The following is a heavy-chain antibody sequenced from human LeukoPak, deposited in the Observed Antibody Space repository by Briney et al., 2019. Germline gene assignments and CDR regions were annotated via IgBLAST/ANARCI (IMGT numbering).Heavy chain of an antibody. CDR1: GFTFSSYG. CDR2: IRYDGSNK. D-gene: IGHD2-2*03. Sequence: PGGSLRLSCAASGFTFSSYGMHWVRQAPGKGLEWVAFIRYDGSNKYYADSVKGRFTISRDNSKNTLYLQMNSLRAEDTAVYYCAKDLDIVVVPAAMRASSSPGYWGQGTLVTVSS. V-gene: IGHV3-30*02. J-gene: IGHJ4*02. CDR3: AKDLDIVVVPAAMRASSSPGY.